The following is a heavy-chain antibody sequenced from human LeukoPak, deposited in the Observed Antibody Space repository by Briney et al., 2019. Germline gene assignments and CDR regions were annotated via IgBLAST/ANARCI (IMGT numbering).Heavy chain of an antibody. CDR1: GFTFSSYA. D-gene: IGHD3-10*01. Sequence: PGGSLRLSCAASGFTFSSYAMSWVRQAPGKGLEWVANIKQDGSEKYYVDSVKGRFTISRDNAKNSLYLQMNSLRAEDTAVYYCARESGNYYGSGSYYPFDYWGQGTLVTVSS. CDR3: ARESGNYYGSGSYYPFDY. V-gene: IGHV3-7*04. J-gene: IGHJ4*02. CDR2: IKQDGSEK.